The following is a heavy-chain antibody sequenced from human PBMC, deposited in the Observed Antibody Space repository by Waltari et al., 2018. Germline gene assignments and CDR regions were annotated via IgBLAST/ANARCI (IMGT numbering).Heavy chain of an antibody. Sequence: EVQLVESGGGLVQPGGSLRRSCAAFGFTFSDHYMDWVRQAPGKGLEWVGRTKNKGQRYATEYAASVKGRFTISRDDSKSSLYLQMNSLKTEDTAVYYCARWDSGAPVNWGQGVLVTVSS. D-gene: IGHD2-15*01. V-gene: IGHV3-72*01. CDR2: TKNKGQRYAT. J-gene: IGHJ4*02. CDR1: GFTFSDHY. CDR3: ARWDSGAPVN.